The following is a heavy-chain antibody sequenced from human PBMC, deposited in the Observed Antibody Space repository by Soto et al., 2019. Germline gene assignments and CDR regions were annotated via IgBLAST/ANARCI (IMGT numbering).Heavy chain of an antibody. J-gene: IGHJ4*02. CDR2: ISNDGSNK. Sequence: AWGSLRHSFAASGVTLRSYGIHWGRQAPGKGRGWGAGISNDGSNKYYADSVKGGFTISRDNAKNSLYLQMNSPRAEDTAVYYCARDLGKYYYDSSGYSLAKVANLKAFDYWGQGTLVTVSS. D-gene: IGHD3-22*01. V-gene: IGHV3-30*07. CDR1: GVTLRSYG. CDR3: ARDLGKYYYDSSGYSLAKVANLKAFDY.